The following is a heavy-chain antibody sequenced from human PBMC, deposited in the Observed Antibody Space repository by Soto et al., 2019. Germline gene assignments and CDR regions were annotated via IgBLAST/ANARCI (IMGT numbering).Heavy chain of an antibody. J-gene: IGHJ4*02. CDR2: IYSGGST. CDR1: GFTVSSNY. D-gene: IGHD1-1*01. Sequence: EVQLVESGGGLVQPGGSLRLSWAASGFTVSSNYMSWVRQAPGKGLEWVSVIYSGGSTYYADSMKGRFTISRDNSKNTLYLQMNSLRAEDTAVYYCARHPRWNDAEDCCGQGTLVTVSS. CDR3: ARHPRWNDAEDC. V-gene: IGHV3-66*04.